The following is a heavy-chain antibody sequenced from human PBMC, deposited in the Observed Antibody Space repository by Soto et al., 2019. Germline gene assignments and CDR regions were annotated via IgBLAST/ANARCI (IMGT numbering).Heavy chain of an antibody. J-gene: IGHJ4*02. D-gene: IGHD6-19*01. V-gene: IGHV3-7*05. CDR2: IKQDGGEK. CDR1: EFTFSTYW. CDR3: AGGSGWESDS. Sequence: EVQLVESGGGLVQPEGSLRLSCAISEFTFSTYWMTWVRQAPGKGLEWVANIKQDGGEKNYLESVRGRFIISRDNAKKSLYLEMNSLRAEDTAVYYCAGGSGWESDSWGQGTLVTVSA.